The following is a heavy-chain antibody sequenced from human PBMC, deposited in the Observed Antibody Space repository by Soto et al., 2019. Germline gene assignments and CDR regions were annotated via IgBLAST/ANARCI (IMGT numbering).Heavy chain of an antibody. CDR2: IYYSGSA. D-gene: IGHD3-16*01. V-gene: IGHV4-59*01. CDR1: AGSISSFY. Sequence: QVQLQESGPGLVNPSETLSLTCTVSAGSISSFYWSWIRQPPGKVLYWIGYIYYSGSANYYPSLKTRVTISVDTAKNQFSLNLSSVTPADTAVYYCARRYGCNFDYWCQGTMLTVSS. J-gene: IGHJ4*02. CDR3: ARRYGCNFDY.